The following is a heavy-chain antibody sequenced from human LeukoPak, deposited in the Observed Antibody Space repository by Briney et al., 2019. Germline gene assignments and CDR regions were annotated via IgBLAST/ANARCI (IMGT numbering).Heavy chain of an antibody. CDR2: ISWNSGSI. CDR3: AKSVVPAAGDWHFDL. Sequence: GGSLRLSCAASGFTFDDYAMHWVRQAPGKGLEWVSGISWNSGSIGYADSVKGRFTISRDNAKNSLYLQMNSLRAEDMALYYCAKSVVPAAGDWHFDLWGRGTLVTVSS. V-gene: IGHV3-9*03. CDR1: GFTFDDYA. D-gene: IGHD2-2*01. J-gene: IGHJ2*01.